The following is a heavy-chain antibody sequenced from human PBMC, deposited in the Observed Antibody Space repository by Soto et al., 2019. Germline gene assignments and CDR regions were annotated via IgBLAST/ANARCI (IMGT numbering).Heavy chain of an antibody. D-gene: IGHD1-26*01. V-gene: IGHV1-69*08. CDR1: GGTSTIYT. CDR2: IVPTLRIT. Sequence: QVQLVQSGAEVKKPGASLRVSCETSGGTSTIYTITWVRQAPGQGLQWMGRIVPTLRITNYAQEFQGRLTFTADSSPSTAHIELTSLTSEDTAVYYCATDKYGAGRVGVHSWGQGTLVTVSS. CDR3: ATDKYGAGRVGVHS. J-gene: IGHJ5*02.